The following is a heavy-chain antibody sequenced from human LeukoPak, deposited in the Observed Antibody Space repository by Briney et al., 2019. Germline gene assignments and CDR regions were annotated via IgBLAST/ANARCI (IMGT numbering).Heavy chain of an antibody. D-gene: IGHD2-15*01. Sequence: GGSLRLSCAPSGFTFSSYAMSWVRQAPGKGLEWVSAISGSGGSTYYADSVKGRFTISRDNSKNTLYLQMNSLRAEDTAVYYCAKDLGYCSGGSCYSVDAFDIWGQGTMVTVSS. CDR3: AKDLGYCSGGSCYSVDAFDI. V-gene: IGHV3-23*01. CDR1: GFTFSSYA. CDR2: ISGSGGST. J-gene: IGHJ3*02.